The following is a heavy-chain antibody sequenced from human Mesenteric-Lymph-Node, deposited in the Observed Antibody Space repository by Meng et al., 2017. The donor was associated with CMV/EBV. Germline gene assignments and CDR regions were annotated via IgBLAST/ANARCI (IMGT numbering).Heavy chain of an antibody. CDR3: AHRRDYGGSQY. CDR1: GLSISTPGVG. V-gene: IGHV2-5*01. CDR2: IYSNDDK. D-gene: IGHD2-21*01. J-gene: IGHJ4*02. Sequence: SGPTLVKPPQTLTLTCTFSGLSISTPGVGVGWIRQPPGKALEWLALIYSNDDKRYTPSLRSRLTITKDTSKNQVVLTMTNMDPVDTATYYCAHRRDYGGSQYWGQGALVTVSS.